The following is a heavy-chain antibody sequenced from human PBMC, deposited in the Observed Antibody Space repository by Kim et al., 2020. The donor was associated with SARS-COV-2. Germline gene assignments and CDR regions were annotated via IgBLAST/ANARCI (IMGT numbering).Heavy chain of an antibody. D-gene: IGHD1-26*01. V-gene: IGHV4-59*01. Sequence: SETLSLTCTVTGDSISTYRWTWIRLPPGKGPEWIGSVYYTGRTNYNPSLKSRVAIPVDTSRNQFSLNLNSVTAADTAVYYCPRGTGPVGTVDLWGQRAL. CDR1: GDSISTYR. CDR2: VYYTGRT. J-gene: IGHJ5*02. CDR3: PRGTGPVGTVDL.